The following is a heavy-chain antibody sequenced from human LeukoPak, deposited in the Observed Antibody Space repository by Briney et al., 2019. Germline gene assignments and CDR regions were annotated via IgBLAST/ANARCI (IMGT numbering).Heavy chain of an antibody. V-gene: IGHV4-34*01. Sequence: SETLSLTCAVYGGSFSGYYWSWIRQPPGKGLEWIGEINHSGSTNYNPSLKSRVTISVDTSKNQFSLKLSSVTAADTAVYYCARVKWIQLWSISYYYGMHVWGQGTTVTVSS. CDR3: ARVKWIQLWSISYYYGMHV. CDR1: GGSFSGYY. J-gene: IGHJ6*02. D-gene: IGHD5-18*01. CDR2: INHSGST.